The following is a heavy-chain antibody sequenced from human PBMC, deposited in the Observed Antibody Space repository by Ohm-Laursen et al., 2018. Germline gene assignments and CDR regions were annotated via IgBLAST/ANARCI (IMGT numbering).Heavy chain of an antibody. CDR2: IYWDDDK. J-gene: IGHJ4*02. Sequence: TQTLTLTCTFSGFSLNGSPMCVSWIRQSPGKGLEWLALIYWDDDKRFSPSLKSRLTITKDTSKNQVVLTMTNMDPVDTATYYCAHLAAPRGPIDYWGQGTLVTVSS. V-gene: IGHV2-5*08. CDR3: AHLAAPRGPIDY. CDR1: GFSLNGSPMC. D-gene: IGHD6-6*01.